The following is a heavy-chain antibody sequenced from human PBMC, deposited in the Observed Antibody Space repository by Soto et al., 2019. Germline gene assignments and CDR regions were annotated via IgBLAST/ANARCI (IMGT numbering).Heavy chain of an antibody. J-gene: IGHJ4*02. CDR3: ARARSHSHEYFDY. D-gene: IGHD2-15*01. CDR1: GGSISSDDYY. CDR2: IYHSGRT. Sequence: PSETLSLTFTVSGGSISSDDYYWTWIRQPPGKGLEWIGYIYHSGRTSYNPSLASRITISMDTSNNQFSLKLSSVTAADTAVYYCARARSHSHEYFDYWGQGALVTVSS. V-gene: IGHV4-30-4*01.